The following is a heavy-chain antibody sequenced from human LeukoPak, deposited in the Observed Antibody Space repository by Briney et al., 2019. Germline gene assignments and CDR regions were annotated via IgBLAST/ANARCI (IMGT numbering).Heavy chain of an antibody. CDR3: ARDPGYDSSGYSSDY. J-gene: IGHJ4*02. CDR1: GFTFSSYG. D-gene: IGHD3-22*01. CDR2: IWYDGSNK. Sequence: SGGSLRLSCAASGFTFSSYGMHWVRQAPVKGLEWVAVIWYDGSNKYYADSVKGRFTISRDNSKNTLYLQMNSLRAEDTAVYYCARDPGYDSSGYSSDYWGQGTLVTVSS. V-gene: IGHV3-33*01.